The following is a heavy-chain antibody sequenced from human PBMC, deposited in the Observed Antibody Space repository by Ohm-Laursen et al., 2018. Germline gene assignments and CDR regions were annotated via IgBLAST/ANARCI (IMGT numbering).Heavy chain of an antibody. CDR3: ARAWDVDTDAFNI. CDR1: GFTFSTSD. CDR2: IGIAGDT. D-gene: IGHD5-18*01. V-gene: IGHV3-13*01. Sequence: SLRLSCAASGFTFSTSDMHWVRQPTGKALEWVSAIGIAGDTYYSGSVKGRFTISRENAKNSLYLQMNSLRAGDTAVYYCARAWDVDTDAFNIWGQGTMVTVSS. J-gene: IGHJ3*02.